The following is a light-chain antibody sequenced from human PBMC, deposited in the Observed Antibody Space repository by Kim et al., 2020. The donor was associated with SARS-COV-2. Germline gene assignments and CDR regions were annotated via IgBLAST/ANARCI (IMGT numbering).Light chain of an antibody. V-gene: IGLV2-14*03. J-gene: IGLJ6*01. CDR1: AMDIAACAF. Sequence: GPSITTTYPGTAMDIAACAFVSWHQQHPGEAPKLIIFDVSKRPSGFPSHFSGSKSGNTASLTISELRADDEADYYCSSFTTSATRVFGGGTKVTVL. CDR3: SSFTTSATRV. CDR2: DVS.